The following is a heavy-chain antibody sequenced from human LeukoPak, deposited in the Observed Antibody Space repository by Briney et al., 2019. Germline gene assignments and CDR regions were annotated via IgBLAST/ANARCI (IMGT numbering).Heavy chain of an antibody. CDR1: GGTLSSYA. Sequence: ASVKVSCKASGGTLSSYAISWVRQAPGQGLEWMGGIIPIFGTANYAQKFQGRVTVTADESTSTAYMELSSLRSEDTAVYYCARDYSGYKINWFDPWGQGTLVTVSS. J-gene: IGHJ5*02. D-gene: IGHD5-12*01. CDR2: IIPIFGTA. V-gene: IGHV1-69*13. CDR3: ARDYSGYKINWFDP.